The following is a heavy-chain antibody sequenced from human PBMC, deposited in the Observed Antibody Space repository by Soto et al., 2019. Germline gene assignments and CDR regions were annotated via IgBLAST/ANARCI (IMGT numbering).Heavy chain of an antibody. Sequence: GGSLRLSCAVSGFTFSAYAMSWVRQAPGKGLEWVSSISGSDGSTYYADSAKGRFTISRDNSKSTLYLQMNSLRAEDTAIYYCAKDSYSTSWSPIDYWGQGTLVTVSS. CDR2: ISGSDGST. CDR3: AKDSYSTSWSPIDY. CDR1: GFTFSAYA. J-gene: IGHJ4*02. V-gene: IGHV3-23*01. D-gene: IGHD6-13*01.